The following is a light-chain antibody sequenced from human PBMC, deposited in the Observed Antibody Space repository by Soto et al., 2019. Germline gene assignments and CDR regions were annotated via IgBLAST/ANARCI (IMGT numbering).Light chain of an antibody. CDR1: SGSVSTSNY. Sequence: QTVVTQEPSFSVSPGGTVTLTCGLSSGSVSTSNYPSWYQQTPGQAPRRLIYSTNIRSSGVPDRFSGSILGNKAALTITGARADDECDYYCVLYMGSGISVFGGGTKLTVL. V-gene: IGLV8-61*01. CDR2: STN. J-gene: IGLJ3*02. CDR3: VLYMGSGISV.